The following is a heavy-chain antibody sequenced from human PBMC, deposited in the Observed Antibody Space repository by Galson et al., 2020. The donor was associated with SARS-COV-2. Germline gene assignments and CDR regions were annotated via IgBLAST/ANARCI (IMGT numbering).Heavy chain of an antibody. Sequence: TGGSLRLSCAASGFTFSSYGMHWVRQAPGKGLEWVAVISYDGSNKYYADSVKGRFTISRDNSKNTLYLQMNSLRAEDTAVYYCAKDWGYCSSTSCRYYYYGMDVWGQGTTVTVSS. V-gene: IGHV3-30*18. D-gene: IGHD2-2*01. CDR2: ISYDGSNK. CDR1: GFTFSSYG. CDR3: AKDWGYCSSTSCRYYYYGMDV. J-gene: IGHJ6*02.